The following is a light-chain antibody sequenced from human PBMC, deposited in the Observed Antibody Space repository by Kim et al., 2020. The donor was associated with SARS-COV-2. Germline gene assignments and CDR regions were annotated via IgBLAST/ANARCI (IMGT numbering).Light chain of an antibody. CDR2: EAS. CDR1: QSMSRW. Sequence: SESVGDRVTITCRASQSMSRWLAWYQQKPGKAPKLLIYEASSLESGVPSRFSGSGFGTEFTLTISSLQPDDIATYHCQQYHTYITFGQGTRLEIK. J-gene: IGKJ5*01. CDR3: QQYHTYIT. V-gene: IGKV1-5*03.